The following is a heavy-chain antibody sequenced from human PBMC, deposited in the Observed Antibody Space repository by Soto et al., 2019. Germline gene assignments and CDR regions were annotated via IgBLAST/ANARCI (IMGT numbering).Heavy chain of an antibody. CDR1: GFTVSSNY. V-gene: IGHV3-66*04. D-gene: IGHD1-7*01. CDR3: ARQTELRGYPEGWLDP. J-gene: IGHJ5*02. CDR2: IYSGGST. Sequence: GGSLRLSCAASGFTVSSNYMSWVRQAPGKGLEWVSVIYSGGSTYYADSVKGRFTISRDNSKNTLYLQMNSLRAEDTAVYYCARQTELRGYPEGWLDPWGQGTLVTVSS.